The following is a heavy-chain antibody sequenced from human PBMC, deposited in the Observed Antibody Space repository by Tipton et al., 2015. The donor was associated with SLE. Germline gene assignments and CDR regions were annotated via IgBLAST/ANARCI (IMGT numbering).Heavy chain of an antibody. V-gene: IGHV4-34*01. D-gene: IGHD3-9*01. CDR3: ATILTSVTGLDQ. CDR2: IKHSGRT. CDR1: GGSIIHNY. J-gene: IGHJ4*02. Sequence: TLSLTCTVSGGSIIHNYWNWIRQPPGKGLEWIGEIKHSGRTNYNPSLKSRVTMSVDMSKNQFSLKLSSVTAADTAVYYCATILTSVTGLDQWGQGTLVTVSA.